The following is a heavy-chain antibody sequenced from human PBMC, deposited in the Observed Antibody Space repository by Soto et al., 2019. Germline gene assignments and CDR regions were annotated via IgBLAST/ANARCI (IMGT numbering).Heavy chain of an antibody. D-gene: IGHD2-15*01. V-gene: IGHV1-3*05. J-gene: IGHJ5*02. CDR1: GYTFSSYP. Sequence: QVQLVQSAAEEKKPGASVKVSCKASGYTFSSYPMHWVRQAPGQSLEWMGWINTGNGYTKYSQNFQARVTITRDTYASTFYLKLSSLRSADTAVYYYARERLGYCSGGSRSEAWFDPWGQGTLVTVSS. CDR3: ARERLGYCSGGSRSEAWFDP. CDR2: INTGNGYT.